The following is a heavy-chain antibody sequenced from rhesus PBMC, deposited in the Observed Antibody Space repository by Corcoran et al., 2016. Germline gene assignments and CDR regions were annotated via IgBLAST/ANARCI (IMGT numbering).Heavy chain of an antibody. D-gene: IGHD4-29*01. V-gene: IGHV4-169*01. CDR3: ANIVAASDAFDF. CDR1: GGSISSNY. Sequence: QLQLQESGPGLVKPSETLSVTCAVSGGSISSNYWSWIRQVPGKGLEWVGYISGSGSSTTYHPSLKGRVTLSVDTSKNQFSLKLSSVTAADTAVYYCANIVAASDAFDFWGQGLRVTVSS. J-gene: IGHJ3*01. CDR2: ISGSGSST.